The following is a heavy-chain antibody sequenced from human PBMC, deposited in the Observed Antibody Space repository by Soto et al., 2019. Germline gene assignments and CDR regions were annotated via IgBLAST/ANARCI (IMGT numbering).Heavy chain of an antibody. CDR3: AKEWVYDSSGWSFDY. J-gene: IGHJ4*02. CDR1: GFTFSSYG. CDR2: ISYDGSNK. Sequence: QVQLVESGGGVVQPGRSLRLSCAASGFTFSSYGMHWVRQAPGKGLEWVAVISYDGSNKYYADSVKGRFTISRDNSKNTLDLQMNSLRAADTAVYYWAKEWVYDSSGWSFDYWGQGTLVTVSS. V-gene: IGHV3-30*18. D-gene: IGHD3-22*01.